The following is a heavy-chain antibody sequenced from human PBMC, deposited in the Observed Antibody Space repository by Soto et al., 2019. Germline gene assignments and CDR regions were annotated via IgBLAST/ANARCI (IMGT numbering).Heavy chain of an antibody. V-gene: IGHV3-30-3*01. Sequence: WGSLRLSCAASGFTFISYAIHFGRQSPVKWLEWVAVISYDGSNKYYADSVKGRFTISRDNSKNTLYLQMNSLRAEDTAVYYCARTVTPSPYYYYGMDVWGQGTTVTVSS. CDR3: ARTVTPSPYYYYGMDV. CDR2: ISYDGSNK. J-gene: IGHJ6*02. CDR1: GFTFISYA. D-gene: IGHD4-4*01.